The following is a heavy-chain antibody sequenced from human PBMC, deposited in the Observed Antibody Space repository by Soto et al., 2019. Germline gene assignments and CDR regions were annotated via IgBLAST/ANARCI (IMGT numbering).Heavy chain of an antibody. Sequence: EVQLLDSGGGLVQPGGSLRLPCAASGFSFSSFAMSWVRQTPGKGLEWVSGINDRGDATYYADSVRGRFTISRDNSKNTLYLQMDSLRAEDTAVYYSAKESEPTGIPFFDYWGQGTLVTVSS. D-gene: IGHD1-1*01. J-gene: IGHJ4*02. CDR1: GFSFSSFA. V-gene: IGHV3-23*01. CDR3: AKESEPTGIPFFDY. CDR2: INDRGDAT.